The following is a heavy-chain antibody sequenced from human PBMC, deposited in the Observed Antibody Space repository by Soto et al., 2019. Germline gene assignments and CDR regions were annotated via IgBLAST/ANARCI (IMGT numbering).Heavy chain of an antibody. V-gene: IGHV3-30*03. Sequence: GGSLRLSCAASGFTFSSYGMHWVRQAPGKGLEWVAVISYDGSNKYYADSVKGRFTISRDNSKNTLYLQMNSLRDEDTAVYYCARSNAEYYYYYDMDVWGQGTTVTVSS. CDR1: GFTFSSYG. D-gene: IGHD1-1*01. J-gene: IGHJ6*02. CDR3: ARSNAEYYYYYDMDV. CDR2: ISYDGSNK.